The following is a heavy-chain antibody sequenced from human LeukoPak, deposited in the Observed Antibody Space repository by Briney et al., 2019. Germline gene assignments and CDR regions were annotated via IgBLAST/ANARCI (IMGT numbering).Heavy chain of an antibody. CDR2: IYYSGST. J-gene: IGHJ6*03. CDR3: TRDQRSGYSGYDYYYYYYMDV. D-gene: IGHD5-12*01. Sequence: PSETLSLTCTVSGGSISSSSYYWGRIRQPPGKGLEWIGSIYYSGSTYYNPSLKSRVTISVDTSKNQFSLKLSSVTAADTAVYYCTRDQRSGYSGYDYYYYYYMDVWGKGTTVTVSS. CDR1: GGSISSSSYY. V-gene: IGHV4-39*07.